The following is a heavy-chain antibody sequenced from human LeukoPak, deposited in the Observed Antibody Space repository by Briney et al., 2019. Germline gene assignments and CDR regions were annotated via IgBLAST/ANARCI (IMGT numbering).Heavy chain of an antibody. CDR2: IFSNDEK. CDR1: GFSLSTSGVG. V-gene: IGHV2-26*01. J-gene: IGHJ3*02. Sequence: SGPTLVKPTQTLTLTCTFSGFSLSTSGVGVGWIRQPPGKALEWLAHIFSNDEKSYSTSLKSRLTISKDTSKSQVVLTMTNMDPVDTATYYCARIPPGELDAFDIWGQGTMVTVSS. D-gene: IGHD7-27*01. CDR3: ARIPPGELDAFDI.